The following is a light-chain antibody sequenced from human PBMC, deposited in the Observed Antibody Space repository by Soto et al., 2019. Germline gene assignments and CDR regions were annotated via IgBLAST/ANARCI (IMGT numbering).Light chain of an antibody. CDR3: MQSQTLPLT. J-gene: IGKJ4*01. Sequence: DVVMTQTPLSLSVTPGQSASISCKSSRSLLHTDGKTYLYWYMQRPGQPPQLLIYEVSNRFSGVQDRFSGSGSGTDFTLQISRVEAEDVGTYYCMQSQTLPLTFGGGTKVEIK. V-gene: IGKV2D-29*01. CDR2: EVS. CDR1: RSLLHTDGKTY.